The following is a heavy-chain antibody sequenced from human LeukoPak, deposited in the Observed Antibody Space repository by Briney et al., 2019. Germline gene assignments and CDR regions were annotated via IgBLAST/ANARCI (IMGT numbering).Heavy chain of an antibody. CDR2: MNSDGTTT. J-gene: IGHJ5*02. D-gene: IGHD3-16*01. CDR3: ARGQGPYVWFDP. CDR1: GFSSSDYW. Sequence: GGSLRLSCAASGFSSSDYWMHWVRHAPGKGLVWVSRMNSDGTTTNYADSVKGRFTISRDNAKNTLYLQMNSLRAEDTAVYYCARGQGPYVWFDPWGQGTLVTVSS. V-gene: IGHV3-74*01.